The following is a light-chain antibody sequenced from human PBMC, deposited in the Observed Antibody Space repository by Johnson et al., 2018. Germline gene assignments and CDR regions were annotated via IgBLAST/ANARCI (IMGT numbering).Light chain of an antibody. V-gene: IGLV1-51*02. CDR1: SSNIVNNY. CDR3: GTWDSSLSAGNV. Sequence: QSVLTQPPSVSAAPGQKVTISCSGSSSNIVNNYVSWYQQLPGTAPKLLIYENNKRPSGIPDRFSGPKSGTSATLGITGLQTGDEADYYCGTWDSSLSAGNVFGTGTKVTVL. CDR2: ENN. J-gene: IGLJ1*01.